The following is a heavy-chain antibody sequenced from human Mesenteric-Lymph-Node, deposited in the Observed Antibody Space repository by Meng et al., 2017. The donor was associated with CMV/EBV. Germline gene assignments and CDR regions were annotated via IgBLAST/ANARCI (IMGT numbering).Heavy chain of an antibody. Sequence: GGSLRLSCAASGFTFSSYWMSWVRQAPGKGLEWVANIKEDGSKQYYVDSVKGRFTISRDNAKNSLYLQMNSLRAEDTAVYYCGRSYWNAFDLWGQGTMVTVSS. CDR2: IKEDGSKQ. J-gene: IGHJ3*01. CDR1: GFTFSSYW. CDR3: GRSYWNAFDL. D-gene: IGHD1-26*01. V-gene: IGHV3-7*01.